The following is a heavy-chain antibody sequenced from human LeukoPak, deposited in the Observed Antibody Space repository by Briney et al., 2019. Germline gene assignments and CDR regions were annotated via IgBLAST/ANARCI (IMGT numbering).Heavy chain of an antibody. D-gene: IGHD3-16*01. CDR1: GGSISSYY. J-gene: IGHJ1*01. CDR3: ARGGTRLYFQH. Sequence: KASETLSLTCTVSGGSISSYYWSWIRQPPGKGLEWIGYIYYSGSTNYNPSLKSRVTISVDTSKNQFSLKLRSVTAADTAVYYCARGGTRLYFQHWGQGTLVTVSS. CDR2: IYYSGST. V-gene: IGHV4-59*01.